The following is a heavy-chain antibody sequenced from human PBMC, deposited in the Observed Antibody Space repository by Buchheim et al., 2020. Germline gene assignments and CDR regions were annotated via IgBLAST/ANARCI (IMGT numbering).Heavy chain of an antibody. D-gene: IGHD4-17*01. Sequence: EVQLVESGGGLVQPGGSLRLSCAASGFIFSSNWMHWVRQAPGKGLVWVSRINSDGSSVFYADSVKGRFTISRDNAKNTLYLQMNSLRAEDTAVYYCARGGHEYGDYYGLDVWGQETT. J-gene: IGHJ6*02. CDR1: GFIFSSNW. CDR2: INSDGSSV. V-gene: IGHV3-74*01. CDR3: ARGGHEYGDYYGLDV.